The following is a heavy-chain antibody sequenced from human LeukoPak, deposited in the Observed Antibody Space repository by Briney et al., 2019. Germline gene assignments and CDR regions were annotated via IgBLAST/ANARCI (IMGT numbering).Heavy chain of an antibody. J-gene: IGHJ4*02. D-gene: IGHD4-11*01. CDR3: ARTLTTDIDY. Sequence: GESLKVSCKGSGYSFTIYWISWVSQMHGKGLEWMGRIDPSDSYTNYSPSFQGHVTISADKSISTAYLQWSSLRASDTAMYYCARTLTTDIDYWGQGTLVTVSS. V-gene: IGHV5-10-1*01. CDR1: GYSFTIYW. CDR2: IDPSDSYT.